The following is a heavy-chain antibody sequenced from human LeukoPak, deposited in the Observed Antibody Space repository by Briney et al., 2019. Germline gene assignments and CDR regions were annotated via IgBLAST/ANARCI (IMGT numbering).Heavy chain of an antibody. D-gene: IGHD4-17*01. CDR2: ISAYTGNT. V-gene: IGHV1-18*01. CDR3: ARDWATVTTAAGFDP. CDR1: GYTFTNYG. Sequence: ASVKVSCKASGYTFTNYGISWVRQAPGQGLEWMGWISAYTGNTNYAQNFQGRVTMTTDTSTSTAFMELRSLRSDDTAVYYCARDWATVTTAAGFDPWGQGTLVTVSS. J-gene: IGHJ5*02.